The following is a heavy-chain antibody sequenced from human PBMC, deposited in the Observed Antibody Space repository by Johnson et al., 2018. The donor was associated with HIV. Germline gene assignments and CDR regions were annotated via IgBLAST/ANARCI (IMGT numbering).Heavy chain of an antibody. CDR3: ARGLAYCGGDCLDAFDI. J-gene: IGHJ3*02. D-gene: IGHD2-21*02. CDR1: GFTFSSYG. CDR2: IRYDGSNK. Sequence: QVLLVESGGGVVQPGGSLRLSCAASGFTFSSYGIHWVRQAPGKGLEWVAFIRYDGSNKYYADSVKGRFTISRDNSKNTLYLQMNSLRAEDTAVYYCARGLAYCGGDCLDAFDIWGQGTMVTVSS. V-gene: IGHV3-30*02.